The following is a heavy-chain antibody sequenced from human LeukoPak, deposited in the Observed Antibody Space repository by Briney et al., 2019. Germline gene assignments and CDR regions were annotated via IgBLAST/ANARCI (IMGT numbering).Heavy chain of an antibody. CDR3: ARAWLRDCSGGSCYYFDY. J-gene: IGHJ4*02. V-gene: IGHV1-69*06. Sequence: GASVKVSCKASGATFSSYAISWVRPAPGPWLDWIASVIPFFGTANYAQKLQGRVTITADKSTSTAYMELSSLRSEDTAVYYCARAWLRDCSGGSCYYFDYWGQGTLVTVSS. D-gene: IGHD2-15*01. CDR1: GATFSSYA. CDR2: VIPFFGTA.